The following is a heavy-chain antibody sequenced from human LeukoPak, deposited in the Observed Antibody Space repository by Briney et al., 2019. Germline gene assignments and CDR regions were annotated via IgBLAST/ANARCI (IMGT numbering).Heavy chain of an antibody. CDR1: GYSFTSYW. J-gene: IGHJ3*02. CDR3: ARQVPAAADPDAFDI. Sequence: GESLKISCKGSGYSFTSYWIGWVRQMPGKGLEWMGIIYPGDSDTRYSPSFQGQVTISADKSISTAYLQWSSLKASDTAMYYCARQVPAAADPDAFDIWGQGTMVTVSS. V-gene: IGHV5-51*01. D-gene: IGHD6-13*01. CDR2: IYPGDSDT.